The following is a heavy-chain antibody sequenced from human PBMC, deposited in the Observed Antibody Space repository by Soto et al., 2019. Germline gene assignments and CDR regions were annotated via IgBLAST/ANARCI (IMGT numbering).Heavy chain of an antibody. D-gene: IGHD3-22*01. CDR1: GFTFNNYA. CDR2: ISGSGFNT. J-gene: IGHJ4*02. Sequence: GGSLRLSCAASGFTFNNYAMSRVRQAPGKGLEWISAISGSGFNTYYAHSVKGRFTISRDNSKNILSLQLNSLRADDTAVYYCAKESRLSTYNYDRSRYPIDYCGQGTLVTFSS. CDR3: AKESRLSTYNYDRSRYPIDY. V-gene: IGHV3-23*01.